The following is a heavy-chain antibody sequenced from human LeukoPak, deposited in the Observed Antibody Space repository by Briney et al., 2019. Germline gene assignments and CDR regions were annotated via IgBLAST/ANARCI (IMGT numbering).Heavy chain of an antibody. Sequence: GAPVRVSCKASGYTFTTYTISWVRQAPGQGLEWMGWISAYNGNTNFAQKFQGRVTMTTDTSTSTAYMELMSLRSDDTAVYYCAREEGAPIAAANIWGLGTMVTVSS. D-gene: IGHD6-13*01. CDR3: AREEGAPIAAANI. J-gene: IGHJ3*02. V-gene: IGHV1-18*01. CDR1: GYTFTTYT. CDR2: ISAYNGNT.